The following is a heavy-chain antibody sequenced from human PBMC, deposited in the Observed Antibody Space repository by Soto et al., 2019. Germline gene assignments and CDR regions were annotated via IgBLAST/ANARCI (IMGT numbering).Heavy chain of an antibody. CDR1: GGSISSGSSY. D-gene: IGHD4-17*01. J-gene: IGHJ4*02. CDR2: IYYSGST. CDR3: ARDSRSTVTMFDY. V-gene: IGHV4-61*01. Sequence: SETLSLTCTVSGGSISSGSSYWSWIRQPPGKGLEWIGYIYYSGSTNYNPSLKSRVTISVDTSKNQFSLKLSSVTAADTAVYYCARDSRSTVTMFDYWGQGTLVTVSS.